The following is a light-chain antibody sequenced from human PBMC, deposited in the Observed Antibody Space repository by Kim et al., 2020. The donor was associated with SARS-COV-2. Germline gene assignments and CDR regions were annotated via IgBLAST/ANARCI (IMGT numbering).Light chain of an antibody. CDR2: WAS. J-gene: IGKJ1*01. V-gene: IGKV4-1*01. CDR3: QQYYAIPWT. Sequence: DIVMTQSPDSLAVSLGERATITCKSSQSVLHSSNHNLAWYQQKPGQPPKLLIYWASTRESGVPDRISGSGSGTDFTLTISSLQAEDVALNYCQQYYAIPWTFGQGTKVDIK. CDR1: QSVLHSSNHN.